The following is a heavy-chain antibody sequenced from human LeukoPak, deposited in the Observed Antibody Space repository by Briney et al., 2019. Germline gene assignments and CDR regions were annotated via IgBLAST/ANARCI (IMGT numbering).Heavy chain of an antibody. CDR1: GFTLSNYG. Sequence: GGSLRLSCAGSGFTLSNYGMSWVRQAPGKGLEWVSAIDGGGVNTLYADSVKGRFTISRDNSKNTVYLQMNSLSAEDTAIYYCAKRSARPKPFDCWGQGTLVTVSS. CDR2: IDGGGVNT. D-gene: IGHD6-25*01. V-gene: IGHV3-23*01. CDR3: AKRSARPKPFDC. J-gene: IGHJ4*02.